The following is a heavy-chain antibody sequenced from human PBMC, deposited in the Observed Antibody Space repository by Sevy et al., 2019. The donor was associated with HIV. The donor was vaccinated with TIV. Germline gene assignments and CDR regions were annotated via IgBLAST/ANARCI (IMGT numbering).Heavy chain of an antibody. J-gene: IGHJ5*02. D-gene: IGHD6-13*01. CDR3: ARRLYSGSSWYGHWFDP. CDR1: GGSISSSSYY. V-gene: IGHV4-39*01. CDR2: IYYSGST. Sequence: SETLSLTCTVSGGSISSSSYYWGWIRQPPGKGLEWIGSIYYSGSTYYNPSLKSRVTISVDTSKNQFSLKLSSVTAADTAVYYCARRLYSGSSWYGHWFDPWGQGPLVTVSS.